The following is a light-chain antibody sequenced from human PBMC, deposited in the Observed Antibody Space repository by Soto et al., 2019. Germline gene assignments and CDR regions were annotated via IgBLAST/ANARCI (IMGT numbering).Light chain of an antibody. Sequence: ETVLTQSPATLSVSPGETATLSCTTSQGLNRNLAWYQQKLGQAPRVLIYGASTRAAGIPARFSGSGSGTEFFLTNSSLQSEDFAIYYCHEYNTWPWTFGQGTKVEIK. J-gene: IGKJ1*01. CDR3: HEYNTWPWT. CDR1: QGLNRN. V-gene: IGKV3-15*01. CDR2: GAS.